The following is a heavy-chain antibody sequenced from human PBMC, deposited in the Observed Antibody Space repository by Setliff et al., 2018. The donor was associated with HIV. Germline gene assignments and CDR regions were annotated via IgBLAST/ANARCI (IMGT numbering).Heavy chain of an antibody. CDR1: GGTFSSYA. J-gene: IGHJ4*02. CDR2: IIPIFGTA. Sequence: SVKVSCKASGGTFSSYAISWVRQAPGQGLEWMGGIIPIFGTANYAQKFQGRVSMTADTSTDTAYMELWSLTSEDTAVYYCATDLPDGRGGYYVGGCWGQGTLVTVSS. CDR3: ATDLPDGRGGYYVGGC. D-gene: IGHD3-3*01. V-gene: IGHV1-69*06.